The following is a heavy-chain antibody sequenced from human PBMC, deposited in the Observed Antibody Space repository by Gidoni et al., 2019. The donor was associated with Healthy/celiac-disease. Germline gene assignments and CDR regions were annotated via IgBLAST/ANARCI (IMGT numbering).Heavy chain of an antibody. CDR1: GGSISSSSYY. D-gene: IGHD6-19*01. CDR2: IYYSGST. J-gene: IGHJ4*02. V-gene: IGHV4-39*01. CDR3: ASQEPTVAGYYFDY. Sequence: QLQLQESGPGLVKPSETLSLTCTVSGGSISSSSYYWGWIRQPPGKGLEWIGSIYYSGSTYYNPSLKSRVTISVDTSKNQFSLKLSSVTAADTAVYYCASQEPTVAGYYFDYWGQGTLVTVSS.